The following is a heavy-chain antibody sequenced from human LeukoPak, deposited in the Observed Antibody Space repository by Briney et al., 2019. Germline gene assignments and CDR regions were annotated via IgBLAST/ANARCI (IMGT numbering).Heavy chain of an antibody. J-gene: IGHJ3*02. Sequence: GGSLRLSCAASGFSFSDSYMSWIRQAPGQELEWLSYIKSSDTSTFYADSVKGRFTVSRDNAKNSLYLQMNSLRAEDTAVYYCARRGNTSSHAFDIWGQGTVVTVSS. V-gene: IGHV3-11*01. CDR3: ARRGNTSSHAFDI. CDR2: IKSSDTST. CDR1: GFSFSDSY. D-gene: IGHD3-16*01.